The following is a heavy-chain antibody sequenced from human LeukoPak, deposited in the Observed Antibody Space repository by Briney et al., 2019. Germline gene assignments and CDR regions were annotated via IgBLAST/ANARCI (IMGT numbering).Heavy chain of an antibody. D-gene: IGHD3-10*01. CDR2: IKPDASEK. J-gene: IGHJ4*02. CDR3: ASDFGSGSFFAY. CDR1: GFTFSTHW. Sequence: GGSLRLSCAASGFTFSTHWMSWVRQAPGKGLEWVANIKPDASEKHYVDSVRGRFTISRDSAENSLYLQMNSLRAEDTAVYYCASDFGSGSFFAYWGQGTLVTVSS. V-gene: IGHV3-7*03.